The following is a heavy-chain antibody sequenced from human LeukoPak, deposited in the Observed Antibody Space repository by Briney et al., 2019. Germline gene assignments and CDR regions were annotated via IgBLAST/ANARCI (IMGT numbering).Heavy chain of an antibody. Sequence: PGGSLRLSCAASGFTFSTYGMHWVRQAPGKGLEWVAAILYDGSNKNYADSVKGRFTISRDNSKNTLYMQMNSLRAEDTAVYYCVKNGYTYGRDGFEIWGQGTMVTVSS. CDR1: GFTFSTYG. J-gene: IGHJ3*02. CDR3: VKNGYTYGRDGFEI. D-gene: IGHD5-18*01. V-gene: IGHV3-30*18. CDR2: ILYDGSNK.